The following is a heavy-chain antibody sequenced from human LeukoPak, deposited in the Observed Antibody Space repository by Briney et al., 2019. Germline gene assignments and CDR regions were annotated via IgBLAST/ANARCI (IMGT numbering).Heavy chain of an antibody. V-gene: IGHV1-8*03. CDR1: GHTFTSYD. J-gene: IGHJ3*02. Sequence: GASVKVSCKASGHTFTSYDINWVRQATGQGLEWMGWMNPNSGNTGYAQKFQGRVTITRNTSISTAYMELSSLRSEDTAVYYCARGPWELLGAFDIWGQGTMVTVSS. D-gene: IGHD1-26*01. CDR3: ARGPWELLGAFDI. CDR2: MNPNSGNT.